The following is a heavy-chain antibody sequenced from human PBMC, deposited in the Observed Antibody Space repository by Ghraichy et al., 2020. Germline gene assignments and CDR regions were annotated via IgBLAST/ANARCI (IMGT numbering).Heavy chain of an antibody. D-gene: IGHD6-13*01. V-gene: IGHV4-39*01. CDR1: GGSISSSSYY. CDR2: IYYSGST. CDR3: ARRPLAAAGTRIFDY. Sequence: SETLSLTCTVSGGSISSSSYYWGWIRQPPGKGLEWIGSIYYSGSTYYNPSLKSRVTISVDTSKNQFSLKLSSVTAADTAVYYCARRPLAAAGTRIFDYWGQGTLVTVSS. J-gene: IGHJ4*02.